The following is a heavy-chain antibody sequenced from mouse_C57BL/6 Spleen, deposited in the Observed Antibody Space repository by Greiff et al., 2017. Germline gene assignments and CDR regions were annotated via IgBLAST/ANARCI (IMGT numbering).Heavy chain of an antibody. CDR1: GYTFTSYW. CDR3: TKSHYYGREGFAY. CDR2: IDPSDSYT. Sequence: QVQLQQPGAELVMPGASVKLSCKASGYTFTSYWMHWVKQRPGQGLEWIGEIDPSDSYTNYNQKFKGKSTLTVDTSSSTAYMQLSSLTSEDSAVYCCTKSHYYGREGFAYWGQGTLVTVSA. D-gene: IGHD1-1*01. J-gene: IGHJ3*01. V-gene: IGHV1-69*01.